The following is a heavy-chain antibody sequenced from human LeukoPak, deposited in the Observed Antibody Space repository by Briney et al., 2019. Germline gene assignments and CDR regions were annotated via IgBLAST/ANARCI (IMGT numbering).Heavy chain of an antibody. CDR1: GGSISNDSYY. CDR2: IYYRGTT. D-gene: IGHD3-22*01. Sequence: SETLSLTCTVSGGSISNDSYYWGRIRQPPGKGLEWIGAIYYRGTTSYNPSLKSRVIISVDTSKNQFSLKLSSVTAADTAVYYCARLSYYYDVSGNLFDYWGQGTLVTISS. V-gene: IGHV4-39*01. CDR3: ARLSYYYDVSGNLFDY. J-gene: IGHJ4*02.